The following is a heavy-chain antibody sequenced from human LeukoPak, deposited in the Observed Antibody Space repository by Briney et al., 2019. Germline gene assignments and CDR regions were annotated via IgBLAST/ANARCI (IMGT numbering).Heavy chain of an antibody. V-gene: IGHV4-39*06. CDR1: GGSLNSFSHY. J-gene: IGHJ5*02. CDR2: IFSSGST. D-gene: IGHD2-21*01. CDR3: ARGLAHGGIANWFDP. Sequence: SETLSLTCSVPGGSLNSFSHYWAWIRRPPGKGLEWIGCIFSSGSTYYNPSLQSRVTFSLDKSNNHFALKLTSLTAADTAVYYCARGLAHGGIANWFDPWGQGTLVTVSS.